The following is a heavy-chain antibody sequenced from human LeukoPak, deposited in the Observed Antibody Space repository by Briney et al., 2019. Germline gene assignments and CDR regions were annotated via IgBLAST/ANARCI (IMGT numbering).Heavy chain of an antibody. D-gene: IGHD3-3*01. Sequence: SETLSLTCAVYGGSFSGYYWSWIRQPPGKGLEWIGEINHSGSTNYNPSLKSRVTISVDTSNNQFFLKPSSVTAADTAVYYCARGHDYYDFWSGYLFDPWGQGTLVTVP. J-gene: IGHJ5*02. CDR2: INHSGST. CDR1: GGSFSGYY. V-gene: IGHV4-34*01. CDR3: ARGHDYYDFWSGYLFDP.